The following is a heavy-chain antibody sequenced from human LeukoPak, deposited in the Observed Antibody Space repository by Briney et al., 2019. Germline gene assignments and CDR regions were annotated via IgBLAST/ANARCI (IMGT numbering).Heavy chain of an antibody. Sequence: GASVKVSCKASGYTFGGYYMHWVRQAPGQGLEWMGWINPNSGGTKYAQKFQGRVTMTRDTSISTAYMELSRQRSDDTAVYYCATEVTDWGQGTLATVSS. J-gene: IGHJ4*02. CDR1: GYTFGGYY. V-gene: IGHV1-2*02. CDR2: INPNSGGT. CDR3: ATEVTD. D-gene: IGHD5-18*01.